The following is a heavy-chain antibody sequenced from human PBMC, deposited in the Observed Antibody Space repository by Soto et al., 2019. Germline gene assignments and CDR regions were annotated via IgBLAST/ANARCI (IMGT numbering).Heavy chain of an antibody. CDR3: TTSHAGELNN. Sequence: QVQLQESGPGLVKPSGTMSLTCAVSGGSISSSSWWPWVRQSPGKGLEWIGEIFESGATNYNPSLKSRLTMSVDKSTSQFSLNLSSLPAEDTAVYFCTTSHAGELNNWGQGTLVTVSS. J-gene: IGHJ4*02. D-gene: IGHD1-7*01. CDR1: GGSISSSSW. CDR2: IFESGAT. V-gene: IGHV4-4*02.